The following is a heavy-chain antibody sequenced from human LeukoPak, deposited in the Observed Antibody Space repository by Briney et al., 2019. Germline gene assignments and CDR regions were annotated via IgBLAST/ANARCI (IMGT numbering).Heavy chain of an antibody. V-gene: IGHV3-74*01. CDR1: GFTFSNYW. D-gene: IGHD3-22*01. J-gene: IGHJ4*02. CDR2: INSDGSST. CDR3: VRGYSSGYRLDY. Sequence: GGSLGPSCAASGFTFSNYWMHWVRQAPGKGLVWVSRINSDGSSTSYADSVKGRFTISRDNAKNTLYLQMNSLRVEDAAVYYCVRGYSSGYRLDYWGQGTLVTVSS.